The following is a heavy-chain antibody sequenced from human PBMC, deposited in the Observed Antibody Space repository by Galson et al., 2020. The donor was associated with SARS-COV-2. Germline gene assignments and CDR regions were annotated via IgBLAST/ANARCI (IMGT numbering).Heavy chain of an antibody. CDR3: ARDIGPFLGDYGDYGDY. CDR1: GFTFSSYG. CDR2: IWYDGSNK. D-gene: IGHD4-17*01. V-gene: IGHV3-33*01. Sequence: QLGESLKISCAASGFTFSSYGMHWVRQAPGKGLEWVAVIWYDGSNKYYADSVKGRFTISRDNSKNTLYLQINSLRAEDTAVYYCARDIGPFLGDYGDYGDYWGQGTLVTVCS. J-gene: IGHJ4*02.